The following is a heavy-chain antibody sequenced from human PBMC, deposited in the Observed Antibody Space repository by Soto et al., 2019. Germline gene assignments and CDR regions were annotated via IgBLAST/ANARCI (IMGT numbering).Heavy chain of an antibody. D-gene: IGHD6-19*01. Sequence: GGSLRLSCAVSGFTYSSHAMNWGRQAPGKGLEWVSVISGSGGSTYYADSVKGRFTISRDNSKNTLYLQMNSLRAEDTAVYYCASRSSGWYFDYWGQGTLVTVSS. V-gene: IGHV3-23*01. CDR2: ISGSGGST. CDR1: GFTYSSHA. J-gene: IGHJ4*02. CDR3: ASRSSGWYFDY.